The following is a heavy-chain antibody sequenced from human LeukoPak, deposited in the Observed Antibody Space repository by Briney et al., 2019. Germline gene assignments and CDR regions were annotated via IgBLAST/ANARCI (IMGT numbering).Heavy chain of an antibody. V-gene: IGHV3-9*01. D-gene: IGHD2-2*01. Sequence: PGRSLRLSCAASGFTLDDYAMHWVRQAPGRGLEWVSGVSWKSGTIAYADSVKGRFIISRDNAKNSLYLQMNSLRAEDTALYHCARGFPWYQGDWGQGTLVTVSS. CDR2: VSWKSGTI. CDR3: ARGFPWYQGD. CDR1: GFTLDDYA. J-gene: IGHJ4*02.